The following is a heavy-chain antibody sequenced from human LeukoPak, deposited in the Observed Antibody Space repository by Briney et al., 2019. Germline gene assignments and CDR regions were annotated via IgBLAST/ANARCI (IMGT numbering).Heavy chain of an antibody. D-gene: IGHD3-3*01. V-gene: IGHV1-8*02. Sequence: ASVKVSRKASGGTFSSYAISWVRQATGQGLEWMGWMNPNSGNTGYAQKFQGRVTMTRNTSISTAYMELSSLRSEDTAVYCCARGPHPLYYDFWSGYYFDYYGMDVWGQGTTVTVSS. CDR3: ARGPHPLYYDFWSGYYFDYYGMDV. J-gene: IGHJ6*02. CDR2: MNPNSGNT. CDR1: GGTFSSYA.